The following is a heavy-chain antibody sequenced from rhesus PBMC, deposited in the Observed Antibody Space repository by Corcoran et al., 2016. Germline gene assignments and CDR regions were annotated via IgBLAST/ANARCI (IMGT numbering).Heavy chain of an antibody. CDR3: AREGWEGTTRY. D-gene: IGHD1-44*01. CDR1: GGSLIRTY. CDR2: IFGRGWST. J-gene: IGHJ4*01. Sequence: QLQLQESGPGLVKPSETLSLTCAVSGGSLIRTYWSWIRQLPGKGLEWIGRIFGRGWSTNYNPSLKSRVTISTDTSKNQFSLKLSSVTAADTAVYYCAREGWEGTTRYWGQGVLVTVSS. V-gene: IGHV4-173*01.